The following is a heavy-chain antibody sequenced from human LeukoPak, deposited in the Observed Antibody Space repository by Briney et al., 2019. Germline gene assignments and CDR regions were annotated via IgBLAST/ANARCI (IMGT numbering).Heavy chain of an antibody. Sequence: GASVKVSCKASGYTFTGYYMHWVRQAPGQGLEWMGRINPNSGGTNYAQKFQGWVTMTRDTSISTAYMELSRLRSDDTAVYYCARGAATYYDFWSGYSLSSDYWGQGTLVTVSS. V-gene: IGHV1-2*04. J-gene: IGHJ4*02. CDR2: INPNSGGT. CDR1: GYTFTGYY. D-gene: IGHD3-3*01. CDR3: ARGAATYYDFWSGYSLSSDY.